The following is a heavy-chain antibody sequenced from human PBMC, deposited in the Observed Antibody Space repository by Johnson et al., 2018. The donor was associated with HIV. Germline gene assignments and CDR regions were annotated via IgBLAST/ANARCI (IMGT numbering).Heavy chain of an antibody. Sequence: MQLVESGGGVVQPGRSLRMSCVASGFTFSTYGMTWVRQAQGKGLEWVSAISVTGGTTYYADSVRGRFSISRDKSNDTLYLQMSSLRAEDTAVYYCAKGRGYDFEGLDFWGQGTMVTVSS. V-gene: IGHV3-23*04. CDR3: AKGRGYDFEGLDF. D-gene: IGHD5-12*01. J-gene: IGHJ3*01. CDR2: ISVTGGTT. CDR1: GFTFSTYG.